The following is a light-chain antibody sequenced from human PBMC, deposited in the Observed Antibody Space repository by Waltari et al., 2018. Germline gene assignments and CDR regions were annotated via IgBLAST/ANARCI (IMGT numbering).Light chain of an antibody. J-gene: IGKJ1*01. CDR2: AAS. CDR3: QQYNDYWGT. V-gene: IGKV3-15*01. CDR1: QSVSTN. Sequence: EIVMTQSPVTLSVSPGERGTLSCWASQSVSTNLAWYQQKPGQTPRLLMYAASTRAPGIPTRFSGSGSGTEFTLTISSLRPEDFATYYCQQYNDYWGTFGQGTKVEIK.